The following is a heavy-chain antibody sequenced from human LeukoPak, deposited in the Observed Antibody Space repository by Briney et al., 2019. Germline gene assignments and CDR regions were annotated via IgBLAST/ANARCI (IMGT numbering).Heavy chain of an antibody. D-gene: IGHD3-3*01. CDR2: ISAYNGNT. V-gene: IGHV1-18*01. CDR1: GYTFTSYG. J-gene: IGHJ6*03. CDR3: ARGTDHYENYYYYMDA. Sequence: ASVKVSCKASGYTFTSYGISWVRQAPGQGLEWMGWISAYNGNTNYAQKLQGRVTMTTDTSTSTAYMELRSMRSDDTAVYYCARGTDHYENYYYYMDAWGKGTTVTVSS.